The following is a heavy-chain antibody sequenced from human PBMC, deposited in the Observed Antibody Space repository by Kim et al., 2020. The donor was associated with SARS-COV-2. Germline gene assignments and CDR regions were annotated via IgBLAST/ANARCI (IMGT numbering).Heavy chain of an antibody. V-gene: IGHV3-30*02. D-gene: IGHD3-22*01. CDR3: AKTYDSSGLYYIDS. CDR2: ISYDGTKE. CDR1: GFLFSSYG. J-gene: IGHJ4*02. Sequence: GGSLRLSCTPSGFLFSSYGMHWVRLPPGKGLEWVALISYDGTKEHYAESVKGRFIISRDNSKKTLFLQMNSLRSEDTAVYYCAKTYDSSGLYYIDSWGQGTLVTVSS.